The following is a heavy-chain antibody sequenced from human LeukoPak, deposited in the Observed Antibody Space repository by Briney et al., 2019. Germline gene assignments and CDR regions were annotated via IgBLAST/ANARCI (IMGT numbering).Heavy chain of an antibody. CDR3: AKDKYSGSPYYFDH. Sequence: GGSLRLSCAASGFTLSSYWMHWVRQTPGKGLVWVSRINSDGTSTSYADSVKGRFTISRDNSKNTLYLQMNSLRAEDTAVYYCAKDKYSGSPYYFDHWGQGTLVTVSS. J-gene: IGHJ4*02. CDR2: INSDGTST. CDR1: GFTLSSYW. V-gene: IGHV3-74*01. D-gene: IGHD1-26*01.